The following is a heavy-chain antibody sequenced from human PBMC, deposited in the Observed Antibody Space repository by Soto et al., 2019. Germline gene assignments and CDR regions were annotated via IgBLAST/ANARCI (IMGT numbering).Heavy chain of an antibody. CDR3: ARLGDYGSGSY. CDR1: GFTFSSYS. V-gene: IGHV3-48*04. J-gene: IGHJ4*02. CDR2: ISSSSSTT. D-gene: IGHD3-10*01. Sequence: EVQVVESGGGLVQPGGSLRLSCAASGFTFSSYSMNWVRQAPGKGLEWVSYISSSSSTTYYADSVKGRFTISRDNAKNSLYLQMNSLQAEDTAVYYCARLGDYGSGSYWGQGTLVTVSS.